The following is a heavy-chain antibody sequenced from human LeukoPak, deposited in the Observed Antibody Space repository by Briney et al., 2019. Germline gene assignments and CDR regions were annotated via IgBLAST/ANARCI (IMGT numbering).Heavy chain of an antibody. Sequence: PGGSLRLSCVASGFTVSSNYMSWVRQAPGKGVEWVSVIYSGGSTYYADSVKGRFTISRDISKNTLYLQMNSLRAEDTAVYYCARMGVRDIGDYWGQGTLVTVSS. CDR2: IYSGGST. V-gene: IGHV3-53*01. CDR1: GFTVSSNY. D-gene: IGHD2-15*01. CDR3: ARMGVRDIGDY. J-gene: IGHJ4*02.